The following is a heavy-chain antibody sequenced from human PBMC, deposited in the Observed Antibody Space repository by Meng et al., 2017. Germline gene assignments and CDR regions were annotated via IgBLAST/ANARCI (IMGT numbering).Heavy chain of an antibody. D-gene: IGHD3-10*01. J-gene: IGHJ5*02. CDR2: INPNSGGT. Sequence: ASVKVSCKASGYTFTGYYMHWVRQAPGQGLEWMGRINPNSGGTNYAQKFQGRVTMTRDTSISTAYMELSRLRSDDTAVYYCATTYYYGSGSYYQGDNWFDPWGQGTLVTVSS. CDR1: GYTFTGYY. V-gene: IGHV1-2*06. CDR3: ATTYYYGSGSYYQGDNWFDP.